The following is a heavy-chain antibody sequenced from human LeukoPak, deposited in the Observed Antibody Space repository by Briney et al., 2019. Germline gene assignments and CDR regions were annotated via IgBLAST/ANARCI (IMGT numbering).Heavy chain of an antibody. D-gene: IGHD1-26*01. CDR1: GGSISSGSYY. J-gene: IGHJ5*02. Sequence: SETLSLTCTVSGGSISSGSYYWSWIRQPAGKGLEWIGRIYTSGSTNYNPSLKSRVTISVDTSKNQFSLKLSSVTAADTAVYYCAGGSYPDWFDPWGRGTLVTVSS. V-gene: IGHV4-61*02. CDR3: AGGSYPDWFDP. CDR2: IYTSGST.